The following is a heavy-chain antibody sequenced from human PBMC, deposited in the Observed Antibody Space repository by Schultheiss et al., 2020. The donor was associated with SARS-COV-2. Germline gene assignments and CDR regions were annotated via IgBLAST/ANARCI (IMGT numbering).Heavy chain of an antibody. CDR2: ISSSSSYI. CDR1: GFTFSAYR. J-gene: IGHJ4*02. Sequence: GESLKISCAVSGFTFSAYRMHWVRQAPGKGLVWVSSISSSSSYIYYADSVKGRFTISRDNSKNTLYLQMNSLRAVDTAVYYCAKESPTFGGVIACWGQGTLVTVSS. V-gene: IGHV3-21*04. CDR3: AKESPTFGGVIAC. D-gene: IGHD3-16*02.